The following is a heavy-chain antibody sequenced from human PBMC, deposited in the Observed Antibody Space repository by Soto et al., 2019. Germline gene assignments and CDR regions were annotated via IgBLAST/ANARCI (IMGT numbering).Heavy chain of an antibody. CDR1: GFTFSSYG. Sequence: QVQLVESGGGVVQPGRSLRLSCAASGFTFSSYGMHWVRQAPGKGLEWVEVISYDGSNKNYADSVKGRFTISRDNSKKTLYLQMNSQRAEDTDVYYWAKGLWFGESNDYWGQGTLVTVSS. J-gene: IGHJ4*02. V-gene: IGHV3-30*18. CDR3: AKGLWFGESNDY. CDR2: ISYDGSNK. D-gene: IGHD3-10*01.